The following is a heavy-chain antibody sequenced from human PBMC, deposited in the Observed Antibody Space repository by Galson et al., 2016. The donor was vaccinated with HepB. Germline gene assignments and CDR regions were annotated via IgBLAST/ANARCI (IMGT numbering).Heavy chain of an antibody. CDR2: TYYRSRWYN. D-gene: IGHD3-10*01. J-gene: IGHJ4*02. V-gene: IGHV6-1*01. Sequence: RTYYRSRWYNDYAGSVKGRITIEADTSKNLFSLQLTSVTVADTAVYYCARDRGSGRHFFDSWGQGTLVSVSS. CDR3: ARDRGSGRHFFDS.